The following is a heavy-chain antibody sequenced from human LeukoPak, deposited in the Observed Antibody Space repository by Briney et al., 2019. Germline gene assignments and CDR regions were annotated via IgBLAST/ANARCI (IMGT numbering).Heavy chain of an antibody. CDR2: IYDSGST. CDR1: GGSISSSSYY. Sequence: SETLSHTCTVSGGSISSSSYYWGWIRQPPGKGLEWIGSIYDSGSTYYNPSLKSRVTISVDTSKNQFSLKLSSVTAADTAVYYCARGGEHMITYGGVIVELVSWGQGTLVTVSS. J-gene: IGHJ4*02. D-gene: IGHD3-16*02. V-gene: IGHV4-39*07. CDR3: ARGGEHMITYGGVIVELVS.